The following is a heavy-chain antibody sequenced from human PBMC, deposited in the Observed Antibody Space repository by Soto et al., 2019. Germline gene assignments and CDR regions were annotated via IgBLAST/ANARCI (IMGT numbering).Heavy chain of an antibody. CDR1: GGSFSGYY. CDR3: ALGGWNYDYYYYGMDV. CDR2: INHSGST. D-gene: IGHD1-7*01. V-gene: IGHV4-34*01. J-gene: IGHJ6*02. Sequence: SETLSLTCAVYGGSFSGYYWSWIRQPPGKGLEWIGEINHSGSTNYNPSLKSRVTISVDTSKNQFSLKLSSVTAADTAVYYCALGGWNYDYYYYGMDVWGQGTTVTVSS.